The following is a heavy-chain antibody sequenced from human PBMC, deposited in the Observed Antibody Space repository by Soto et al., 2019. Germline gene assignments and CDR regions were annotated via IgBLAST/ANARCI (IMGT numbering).Heavy chain of an antibody. CDR2: ISSNGGST. CDR3: AREPLRFLLRYYMDV. J-gene: IGHJ6*03. CDR1: GFTFSSYA. V-gene: IGHV3-64*01. D-gene: IGHD2-21*01. Sequence: GGSLRLSCAASGFTFSSYAMHWVRQAPGKGLEYVSAISSNGGSTYYANSVKGRFTISRDNSKNTLYLQMGSLRAEDMAVYYCAREPLRFLLRYYMDVWGKGTTVTVSS.